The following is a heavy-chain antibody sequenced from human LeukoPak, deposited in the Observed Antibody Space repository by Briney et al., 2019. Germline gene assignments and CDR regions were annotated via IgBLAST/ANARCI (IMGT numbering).Heavy chain of an antibody. CDR1: GYTFTSYA. D-gene: IGHD3-9*01. Sequence: ASVKVSCTASGYTFTSYAMHWVRQAPGQRLEWMGWINAGNGNTKYSQKFQGRVTITRDTSASTAYMELSSLRSEDTAVYYCAGDYDILTGYYNFDYWGQGTLVTVSS. CDR2: INAGNGNT. CDR3: AGDYDILTGYYNFDY. V-gene: IGHV1-3*01. J-gene: IGHJ4*02.